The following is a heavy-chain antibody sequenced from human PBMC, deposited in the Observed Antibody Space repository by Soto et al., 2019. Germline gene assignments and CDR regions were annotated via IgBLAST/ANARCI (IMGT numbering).Heavy chain of an antibody. J-gene: IGHJ5*02. CDR2: IYVGGGT. CDR1: GLAVSTDY. Sequence: EVHLVESGGDLVQPGGSLRLSCAASGLAVSTDYMTWVRQAPGKGLEWVSLIYVGGGTYYADSVKGRFTISRDNSNSTLYLQMNSLIAEDTAVYYCAVYAARHWFGPWGQGTLVTVSS. D-gene: IGHD6-6*01. V-gene: IGHV3-66*01. CDR3: AVYAARHWFGP.